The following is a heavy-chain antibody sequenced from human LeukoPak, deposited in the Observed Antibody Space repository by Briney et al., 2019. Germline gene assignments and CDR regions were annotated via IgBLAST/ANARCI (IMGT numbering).Heavy chain of an antibody. CDR1: GYTFTNNA. CDR3: ATPLTIFGVVISH. Sequence: ASVKVSCKTSGYTFTNNALHWVRQAPGQRLEWMGWIRTGNGDTKYSQKFQGRVTLTRDTSASTVYVELNSLRSEDTAVYYCATPLTIFGVVISHWGQGTLVTVSS. CDR2: IRTGNGDT. J-gene: IGHJ4*02. V-gene: IGHV1-3*04. D-gene: IGHD3-3*01.